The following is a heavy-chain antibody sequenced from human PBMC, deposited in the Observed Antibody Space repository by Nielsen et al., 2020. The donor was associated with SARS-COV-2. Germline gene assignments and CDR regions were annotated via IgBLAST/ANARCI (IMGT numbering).Heavy chain of an antibody. V-gene: IGHV3-43*02. CDR3: AKDADNYYYYYGMDV. CDR2: ISGDGGST. Sequence: GESLKISCAASGFTFDDYAMHWVRQAPGKGLEWVSLISGDGGSTYYADSVKGRFTISRDNSKNSLYLQMNSLRTEDTALYYCAKDADNYYYYYGMDVWGQGTTVTVSS. CDR1: GFTFDDYA. J-gene: IGHJ6*02.